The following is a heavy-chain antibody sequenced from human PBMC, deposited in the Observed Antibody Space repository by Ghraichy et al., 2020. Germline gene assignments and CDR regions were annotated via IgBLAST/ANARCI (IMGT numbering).Heavy chain of an antibody. J-gene: IGHJ4*02. Sequence: SETLSLTCTVSGGSISSGGYYWSWIRQHPGKGLEWIGYIYYSGSTYYNPSLKSRVTISVDTSKNQFSLKLSSVTAADTAVYYCARGKDDYSSPYFDYWGQGTLVTVSS. CDR1: GGSISSGGYY. V-gene: IGHV4-31*03. CDR2: IYYSGST. CDR3: ARGKDDYSSPYFDY. D-gene: IGHD4-11*01.